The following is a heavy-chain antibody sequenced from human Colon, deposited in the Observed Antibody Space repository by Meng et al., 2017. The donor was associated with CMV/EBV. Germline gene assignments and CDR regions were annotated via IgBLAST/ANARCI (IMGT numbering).Heavy chain of an antibody. D-gene: IGHD2-21*02. J-gene: IGHJ4*02. Sequence: SSFTNLPMHWVRQAPGQRLEWMGWINTGNGNTKYSQKFQDRVTITRDTSASTAYMELSNLRSEDTAVYYCARDRPDRDCGGDCWLDYWGQGTLVTVSS. CDR3: ARDRPDRDCGGDCWLDY. CDR2: INTGNGNT. CDR1: SSFTNLP. V-gene: IGHV1-3*04.